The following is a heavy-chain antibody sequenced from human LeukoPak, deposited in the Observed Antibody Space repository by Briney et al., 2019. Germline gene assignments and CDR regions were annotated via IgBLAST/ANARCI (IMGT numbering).Heavy chain of an antibody. CDR1: GFTFSSYW. CDR2: INSDGSST. D-gene: IGHD6-19*01. J-gene: IGHJ2*01. Sequence: PGGSLRLSCAASGFTFSSYWMHWVRQAPGKGLVWVSRINSDGSSTSYADSVKGRFTISRDYAKNTLYLQMNSLRAEDTAVYYCARDHIAGAGTGSSVLDVWGRGTLVTVSS. CDR3: ARDHIAGAGTGSSVLDV. V-gene: IGHV3-74*01.